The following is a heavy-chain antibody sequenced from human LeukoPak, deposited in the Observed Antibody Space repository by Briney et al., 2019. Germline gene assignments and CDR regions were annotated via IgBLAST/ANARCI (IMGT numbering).Heavy chain of an antibody. CDR3: ASGPWRFPSRSSEYWFAH. D-gene: IGHD6-13*01. J-gene: IGHJ5*02. Sequence: GGSLRLSCAASGFTFSSYWMSWVRQAPGKGLEWVANIKQDGSEKYYVDSVKGRFTISRDNAKNSLYLQMNSLRAEDTAVYYCASGPWRFPSRSSEYWFAHWGQGTLVTV. CDR2: IKQDGSEK. V-gene: IGHV3-7*01. CDR1: GFTFSSYW.